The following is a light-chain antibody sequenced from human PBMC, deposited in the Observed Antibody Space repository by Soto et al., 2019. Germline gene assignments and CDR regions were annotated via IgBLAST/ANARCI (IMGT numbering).Light chain of an antibody. V-gene: IGKV1-6*01. CDR1: QGIRSA. CDR3: VQDYNYPIT. CDR2: AAS. Sequence: IQMTQSPSSLSASVGDRVTLTCRASQGIRSALAWYQQKPGQAPKVVIYAASILQSGVPPRFSGSGSGADFTLTISSLQPEDFATYYCVQDYNYPITFGHGTRLDIK. J-gene: IGKJ5*01.